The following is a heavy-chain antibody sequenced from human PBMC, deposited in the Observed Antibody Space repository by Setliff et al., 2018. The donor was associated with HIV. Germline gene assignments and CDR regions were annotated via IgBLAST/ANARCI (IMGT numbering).Heavy chain of an antibody. D-gene: IGHD3-3*01. CDR3: ARGRNFWSDYYHYYYMDV. V-gene: IGHV4-34*01. CDR2: INHSGST. Sequence: SETLSLTCAVYGGSFSGHYWTWIRQPPGKGLEWIGYINHSGSTNYNPSLKSRVTISADTSKNQFSLKLSSVTAADTAVYYCARGRNFWSDYYHYYYMDVWGKGTAVTVSS. CDR1: GGSFSGHY. J-gene: IGHJ6*03.